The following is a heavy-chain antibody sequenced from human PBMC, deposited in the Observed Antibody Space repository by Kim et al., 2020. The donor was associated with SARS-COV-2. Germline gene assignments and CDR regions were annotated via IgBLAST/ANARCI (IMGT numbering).Heavy chain of an antibody. V-gene: IGHV3-30*01. CDR3: ARTQLVDDDYYYYGMDV. D-gene: IGHD6-6*01. Sequence: VKGRLTSSRDNSKNTRYLQMNSLRAEDTAVYYCARTQLVDDDYYYYGMDVWGQGTTVTVSS. J-gene: IGHJ6*02.